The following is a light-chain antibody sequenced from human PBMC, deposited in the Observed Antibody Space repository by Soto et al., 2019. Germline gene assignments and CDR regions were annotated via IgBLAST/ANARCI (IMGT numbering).Light chain of an antibody. CDR2: GAS. CDR1: ESVSSSY. V-gene: IGKV3-20*01. Sequence: EIVLTQSPGTLSLSPGERATLSCRASESVSSSYLAWYQHKPGQAPRLLIYGASTRATGIPDRFSGSWSGTDFTLPISRLEPEDFAVYFCQQVGSPFTFGPGTKVDLK. J-gene: IGKJ3*01. CDR3: QQVGSPFT.